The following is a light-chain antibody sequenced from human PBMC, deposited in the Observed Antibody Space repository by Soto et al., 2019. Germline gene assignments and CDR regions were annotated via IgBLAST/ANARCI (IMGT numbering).Light chain of an antibody. J-gene: IGKJ5*01. Sequence: EIVLTQSPGTLSLSPGERATISCRASQSVSSSYLAWYQQKPGQAPRLLIYGASSRATDIPDRFSGSGSGIDFTFTISRLEPEDFAVYYCQQYGSSPITFGQGTRLEIK. V-gene: IGKV3-20*01. CDR1: QSVSSSY. CDR3: QQYGSSPIT. CDR2: GAS.